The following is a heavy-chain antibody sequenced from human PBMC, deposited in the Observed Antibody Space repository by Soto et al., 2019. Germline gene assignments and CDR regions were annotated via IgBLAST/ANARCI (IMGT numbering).Heavy chain of an antibody. J-gene: IGHJ4*02. Sequence: SETLSLTCAVSGGSISSTNWWSWVRQPPGKGLEWIGEIYHSGSTYSNPSLKSRLTISVDTSKNQFSLNLSSVTAADTAVYYCASLPYCCSSPSCYAKVYWGQGTLVTVSS. CDR1: GGSISSTNW. V-gene: IGHV4-4*02. CDR3: ASLPYCCSSPSCYAKVY. D-gene: IGHD2-2*01. CDR2: IYHSGST.